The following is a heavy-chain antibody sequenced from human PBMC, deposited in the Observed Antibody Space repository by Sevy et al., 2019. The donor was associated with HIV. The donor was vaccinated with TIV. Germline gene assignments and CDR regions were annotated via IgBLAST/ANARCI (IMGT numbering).Heavy chain of an antibody. CDR1: GYTFTGYY. CDR2: INPNSGGT. V-gene: IGHV1-2*02. D-gene: IGHD3-22*01. J-gene: IGHJ6*02. Sequence: ASVKVSCKASGYTFTGYYMHWVRQAPGQGLEWMGWINPNSGGTNYAQKFQGRVTMTRDTSISTAYMELSRLRSDDTAVYYCARERRRITMIVVVTNPLMDVWGQGTTVTVSS. CDR3: ARERRRITMIVVVTNPLMDV.